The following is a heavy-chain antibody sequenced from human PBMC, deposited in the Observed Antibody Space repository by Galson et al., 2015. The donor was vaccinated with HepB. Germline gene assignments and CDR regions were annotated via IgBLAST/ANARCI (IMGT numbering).Heavy chain of an antibody. V-gene: IGHV3-30*09. CDR3: TKDLHAHYTIDW. Sequence: SLRLSCAVFGFTFSGHAMHWVRQAPGMGPEWVAVIESGGGNIRYADSVKGRFAISRDDSKSTLFLQMNSLRPEDTAVYYCTKDLHAHYTIDWWGQGALVTVAS. J-gene: IGHJ4*02. CDR1: GFTFSGHA. D-gene: IGHD2-21*01. CDR2: IESGGGNI.